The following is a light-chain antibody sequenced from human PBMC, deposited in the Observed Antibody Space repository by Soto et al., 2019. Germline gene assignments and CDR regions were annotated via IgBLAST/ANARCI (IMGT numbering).Light chain of an antibody. CDR3: SSYTTSNTWV. Sequence: QSALTQPASVSGSPGQSITISCTGTSSDVGGYNYVSWYQQHPGKAPKLMIYEVSNRPSGVSNHFSGSKSDNTASLTISGLQAEDEAHYYCSSYTTSNTWVFGGGTKVTVL. V-gene: IGLV2-14*01. CDR1: SSDVGGYNY. CDR2: EVS. J-gene: IGLJ3*02.